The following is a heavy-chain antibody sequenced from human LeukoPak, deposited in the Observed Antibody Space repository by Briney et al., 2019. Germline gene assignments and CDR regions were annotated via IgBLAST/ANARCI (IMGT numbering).Heavy chain of an antibody. CDR3: TTDSRTAAPPHFDY. CDR1: GFTFSNAW. D-gene: IGHD6-13*01. Sequence: GGSLRLSCAASGFTFSNAWMSWVRQAPGKGLEWVGRIKSKTDGGTTDYAAPVKGRFTISRDDSKNTLDLQMNSLKTEDTAVYYCTTDSRTAAPPHFDYWGQGSLVTVSS. CDR2: IKSKTDGGTT. V-gene: IGHV3-15*01. J-gene: IGHJ4*02.